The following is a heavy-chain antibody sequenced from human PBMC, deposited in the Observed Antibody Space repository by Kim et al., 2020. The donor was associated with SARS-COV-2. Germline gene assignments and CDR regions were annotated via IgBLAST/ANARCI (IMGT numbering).Heavy chain of an antibody. CDR2: INHSGST. CDR3: ARGGYDILTGQAGVDY. V-gene: IGHV4-34*01. J-gene: IGHJ4*02. CDR1: GGSFSGYY. Sequence: SETLSLTCAVYGGSFSGYYWSWIRQPPGKGLEWIGEINHSGSTNYNPSLKSRVTISVDTSKNQFSLKLSSVTAADTAVYYCARGGYDILTGQAGVDYWGQGTLVTVSS. D-gene: IGHD3-9*01.